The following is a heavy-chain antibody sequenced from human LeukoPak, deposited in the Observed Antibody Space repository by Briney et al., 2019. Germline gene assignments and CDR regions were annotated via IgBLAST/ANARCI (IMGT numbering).Heavy chain of an antibody. J-gene: IGHJ5*02. Sequence: GGSLRLSCAASGFTFSSYDMHWVRQATGKGLEWVSAIGTAGDTYYPGSVKGRFTISRENAKNSLYLQMNSLRAEDTALYYCARDRSGSYPNWFDPWGQGTLVTVSS. CDR1: GFTFSSYD. V-gene: IGHV3-13*01. CDR3: ARDRSGSYPNWFDP. D-gene: IGHD3-10*01. CDR2: IGTAGDT.